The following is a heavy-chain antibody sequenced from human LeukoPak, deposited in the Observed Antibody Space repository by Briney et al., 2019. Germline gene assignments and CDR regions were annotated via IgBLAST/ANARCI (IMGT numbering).Heavy chain of an antibody. J-gene: IGHJ4*02. Sequence: ASVTVSCKASGYTFTNYNITWVRQAPGQGLEWMGWISTYNGNTNYAQNLQGRVTMTTDTSTSTAYMDLRSLRSDDTAVYYCARMAYGGNFFDYWGQGTLVTVSS. D-gene: IGHD4-23*01. V-gene: IGHV1-18*01. CDR2: ISTYNGNT. CDR3: ARMAYGGNFFDY. CDR1: GYTFTNYN.